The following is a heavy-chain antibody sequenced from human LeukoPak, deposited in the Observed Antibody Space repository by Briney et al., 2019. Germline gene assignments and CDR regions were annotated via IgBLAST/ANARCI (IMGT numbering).Heavy chain of an antibody. CDR1: GFTFSSYA. CDR3: AKTVRLSGSYSGYFDY. J-gene: IGHJ4*02. CDR2: ISGSGGST. Sequence: GGSLRLSCAASGFTFSSYAMGWVRQAPGKGLEWVSAISGSGGSTYYADSVKGRFSISRDNSKNTLYLQMNSLRAEDTAVYYCAKTVRLSGSYSGYFDYWGQGTLVTVSS. V-gene: IGHV3-23*01. D-gene: IGHD1-26*01.